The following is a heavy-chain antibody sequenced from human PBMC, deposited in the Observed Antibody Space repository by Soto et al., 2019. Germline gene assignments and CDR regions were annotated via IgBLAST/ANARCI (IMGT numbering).Heavy chain of an antibody. CDR3: ARRTNDYRQNWFDP. J-gene: IGHJ5*02. CDR1: GGSFSGYY. D-gene: IGHD4-17*01. Sequence: QVQLQQWGAGLLKPSETLSLTCAVYGGSFSGYYWSWIRQPPGKGLEWIGEINHSGSTNYNPSLKSRVTISVDTSKNQLSLKLSSVTAADTAVYYCARRTNDYRQNWFDPWGQGTLVTVSS. CDR2: INHSGST. V-gene: IGHV4-34*01.